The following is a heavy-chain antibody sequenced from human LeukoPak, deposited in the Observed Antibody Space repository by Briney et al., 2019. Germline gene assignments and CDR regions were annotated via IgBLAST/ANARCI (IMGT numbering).Heavy chain of an antibody. D-gene: IGHD3-10*02. CDR3: ARDLGEYVPCWFDP. CDR2: VFSSGTT. J-gene: IGHJ5*02. V-gene: IGHV4-61*02. Sequence: PSETLSLTCTVSGGFISSGDYSWTWIRQPAGKGLEWIGRVFSSGTTNYNPSLKSRVTISIDTSKNQFSLKLNSVTAADTAVYYCARDLGEYVPCWFDPWGQGALVTVSS. CDR1: GGFISSGDYS.